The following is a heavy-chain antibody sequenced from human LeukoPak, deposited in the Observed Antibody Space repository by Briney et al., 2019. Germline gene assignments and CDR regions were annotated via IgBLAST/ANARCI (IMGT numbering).Heavy chain of an antibody. CDR1: GGSISSGTYY. Sequence: PSETLSLTCTVSGGSISSGTYYWSWIRQPAGKGLEWIGRVYSSGRTNYNPSLKSRGTISVDTSKNQFSLELSPVTAADTAVYYCARHRIYGAFDPWGQGTLVTVSS. D-gene: IGHD4/OR15-4a*01. CDR2: VYSSGRT. J-gene: IGHJ5*02. CDR3: ARHRIYGAFDP. V-gene: IGHV4-61*02.